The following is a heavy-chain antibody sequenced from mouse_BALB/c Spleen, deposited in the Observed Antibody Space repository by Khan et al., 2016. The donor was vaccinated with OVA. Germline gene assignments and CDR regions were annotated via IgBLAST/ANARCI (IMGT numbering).Heavy chain of an antibody. Sequence: QVQLQQSGPELVKPGASVKMSCKASGYTFTDYVITWVKQRTGQGLEWIGEIYPGSGSAYYNEKFKDKATLTADKSSDTAYMQLSSLTSEDSAVYFCASSYDGAWFAYWGQGTLVTASA. CDR1: GYTFTDYV. CDR2: IYPGSGSA. CDR3: ASSYDGAWFAY. D-gene: IGHD2-12*01. V-gene: IGHV1-77*01. J-gene: IGHJ3*01.